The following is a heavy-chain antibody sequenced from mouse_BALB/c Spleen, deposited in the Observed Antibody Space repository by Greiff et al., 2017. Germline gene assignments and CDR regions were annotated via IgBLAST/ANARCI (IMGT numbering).Heavy chain of an antibody. D-gene: IGHD1-1*01. CDR1: GYTFTNYW. Sequence: QVQLKQSGAELVRPGTSVKISCKASGYTFTNYWLGWVKQRPGHGLEWIGDIYPGGVYTNYNEKFKGKATLTADTSSSTAYMQLSSLTSEDSAVYFCAYYYGSSFAWFAYWGQGTLVTVSA. V-gene: IGHV1-63*02. J-gene: IGHJ3*01. CDR2: IYPGGVYT. CDR3: AYYYGSSFAWFAY.